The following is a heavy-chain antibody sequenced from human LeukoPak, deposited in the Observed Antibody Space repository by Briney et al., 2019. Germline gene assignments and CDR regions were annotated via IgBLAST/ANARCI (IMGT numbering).Heavy chain of an antibody. CDR1: GYTFTGYY. V-gene: IGHV1-2*02. Sequence: ASVKVSCKASGYTFTGYYMHWVRQAPGQGLEWMGWINPNSGGTNYAQKFQGRVTMTRDTSISTAYMELSRLRSDDTAVYYCARETVTPSRYSSSWYWFDPWGQGTLVTVSS. J-gene: IGHJ5*02. CDR3: ARETVTPSRYSSSWYWFDP. D-gene: IGHD6-13*01. CDR2: INPNSGGT.